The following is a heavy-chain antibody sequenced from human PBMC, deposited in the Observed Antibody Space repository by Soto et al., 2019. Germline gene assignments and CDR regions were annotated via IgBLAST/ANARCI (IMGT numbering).Heavy chain of an antibody. CDR1: GFTFSSYW. CDR3: ASTTYAGYPDV. Sequence: EVQLVESGGGLVQPGGSLRLSCAASGFTFSSYWMSWVRQAPGKGLEWVANIKQDGSEKYYVDSVKGRFTISRDNAKNSLYLQMNSLRAADTAVYYCASTTYAGYPDVWGQGTTVTVSS. CDR2: IKQDGSEK. J-gene: IGHJ6*02. V-gene: IGHV3-7*01. D-gene: IGHD1-1*01.